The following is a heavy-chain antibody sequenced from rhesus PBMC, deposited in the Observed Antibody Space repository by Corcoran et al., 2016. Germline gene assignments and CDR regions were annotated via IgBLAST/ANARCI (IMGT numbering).Heavy chain of an antibody. CDR3: ARGYCIGSDCYAYFDY. V-gene: IGHV1-111*02. CDR1: GYTFTDYY. CDR2: GDPEDGEA. Sequence: EVQLVQSGAEVKKPGASVKISCKASGYTFTDYYVHWVRQAPGKGLEWMGRGDPEDGEAIHAQKFQDRVTITADTSKDTAYMELSSLRSEDTAVYYCARGYCIGSDCYAYFDYWGQGVLVTVSS. J-gene: IGHJ4*01. D-gene: IGHD2-21*01.